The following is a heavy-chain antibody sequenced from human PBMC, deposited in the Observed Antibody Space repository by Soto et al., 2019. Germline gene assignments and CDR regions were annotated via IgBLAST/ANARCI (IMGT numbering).Heavy chain of an antibody. CDR1: GFTFSSYA. Sequence: PGGSLRLSCAASGFTFSSYAMSWVRQAPGKGLEWVSAISGSGGSTYYADSVKGRFTISRDNTKNTLYLQMNSLRAEDTAVYYCAPKVGGSNPYNWFDPWGQGTLVTVSS. CDR2: ISGSGGST. D-gene: IGHD2-15*01. V-gene: IGHV3-23*01. CDR3: APKVGGSNPYNWFDP. J-gene: IGHJ5*02.